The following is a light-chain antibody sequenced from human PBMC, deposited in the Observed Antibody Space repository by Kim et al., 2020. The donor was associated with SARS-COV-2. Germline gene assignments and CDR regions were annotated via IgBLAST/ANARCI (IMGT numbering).Light chain of an antibody. Sequence: LSPGERATRSGKASRSVISYLAGYPQKPGQAPRLLIYDASNRATGIPARFSGSGSGTDFTLTISSLEPEDFAVYYCQQRSNWPRTFGQGTKVDIK. V-gene: IGKV3-11*01. CDR3: QQRSNWPRT. CDR2: DAS. J-gene: IGKJ1*01. CDR1: RSVISY.